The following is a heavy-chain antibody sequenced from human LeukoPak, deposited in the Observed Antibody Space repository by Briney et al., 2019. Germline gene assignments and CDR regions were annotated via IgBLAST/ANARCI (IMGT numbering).Heavy chain of an antibody. Sequence: GGSLRLSCAASGFTFVDYGISGVRQAPGKGLEWVSGINWSGGSTGYADSVKGRFTISRENAKNSLYLQMNGLRAADTALYHCAAHSGYASSNFAHWGQGALVTVSS. V-gene: IGHV3-20*01. CDR1: GFTFVDYG. D-gene: IGHD5-12*01. CDR2: INWSGGST. J-gene: IGHJ4*02. CDR3: AAHSGYASSNFAH.